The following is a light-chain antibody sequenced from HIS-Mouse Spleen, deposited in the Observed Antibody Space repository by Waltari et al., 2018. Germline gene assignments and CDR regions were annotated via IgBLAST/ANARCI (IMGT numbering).Light chain of an antibody. CDR3: YSTDSSGNHRV. Sequence: YELTQPPSVSVSPGQTARITCSGDAFPKKSAYWYQQKSGQAPVLVIYEDSKRPSGIPERFSGSSSGTMATLTISGAQVEDEADYYCYSTDSSGNHRVFGGGTKLTVL. CDR2: EDS. CDR1: AFPKKS. J-gene: IGLJ2*01. V-gene: IGLV3-10*01.